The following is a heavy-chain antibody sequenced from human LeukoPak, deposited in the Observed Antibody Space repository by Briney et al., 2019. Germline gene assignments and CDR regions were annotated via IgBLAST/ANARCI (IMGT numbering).Heavy chain of an antibody. V-gene: IGHV4-4*07. D-gene: IGHD6-13*01. Sequence: SETLSLTCTVSGGSISSYYWSWIRQPAGKGLEWIGRIYTSGSTNYNPSLKSRVTMSVDTSKKQFSLKLSSVTAADTAVYYCARQPGIAAAGQGNYFDYWGQGTLVTVSS. CDR2: IYTSGST. J-gene: IGHJ4*02. CDR3: ARQPGIAAAGQGNYFDY. CDR1: GGSISSYY.